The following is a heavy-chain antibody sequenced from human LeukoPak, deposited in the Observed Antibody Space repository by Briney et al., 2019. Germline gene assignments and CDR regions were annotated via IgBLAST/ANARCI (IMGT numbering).Heavy chain of an antibody. J-gene: IGHJ5*02. CDR1: GYTFTSYG. CDR3: ARDGRGHWDTSRWYLGNWFDP. Sequence: ASVKVSCKASGYTFTSYGIKWVRQAPGQGLGWMGWIGTYDANTESARKLQGRVTMTTDTSTSTAYMEVRSLRSDDTAVYYCARDGRGHWDTSRWYLGNWFDPWGQGTLVTVSS. CDR2: IGTYDANT. V-gene: IGHV1-18*01. D-gene: IGHD6-13*01.